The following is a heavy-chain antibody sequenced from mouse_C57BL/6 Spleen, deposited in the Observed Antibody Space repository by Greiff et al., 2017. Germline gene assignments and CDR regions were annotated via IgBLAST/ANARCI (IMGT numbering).Heavy chain of an antibody. CDR2: INPNNGGT. J-gene: IGHJ2*01. CDR1: GYTFTDYN. V-gene: IGHV1-18*01. Sequence: VQLQQPGPELVKPGASVKIPCKASGYTFTDYNMDWVKQSHGKSLEWIGDINPNNGGTIYNQKFKGKATLTVDKSSSTAYMELRSLTSEDTAVYYCARYDDNGGGFDYWGQGTTRTVSS. CDR3: ARYDDNGGGFDY. D-gene: IGHD1-2*01.